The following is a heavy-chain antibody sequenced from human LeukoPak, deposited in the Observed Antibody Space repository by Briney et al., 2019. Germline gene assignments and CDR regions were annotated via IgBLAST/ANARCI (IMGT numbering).Heavy chain of an antibody. D-gene: IGHD3-16*01. J-gene: IGHJ3*02. V-gene: IGHV3-7*01. CDR1: GSIFNNYA. Sequence: PGGSLRLSCAASGSIFNNYAMSWVRQAPGKGLEWVGNIKEDGSEKYYVDSVKGRFTISRDNAKNSLYLQMNSLRAEDTAVYYCAREITWEVVPIWGQGTMVTVSS. CDR3: AREITWEVVPI. CDR2: IKEDGSEK.